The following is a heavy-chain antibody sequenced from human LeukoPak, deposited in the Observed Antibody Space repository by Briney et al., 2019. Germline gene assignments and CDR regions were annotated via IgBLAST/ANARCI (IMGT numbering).Heavy chain of an antibody. CDR1: GFTFSNYW. J-gene: IGHJ4*02. CDR2: IKQDGTEI. V-gene: IGHV3-7*01. D-gene: IGHD6-25*01. Sequence: GGSLRLSCAASGFTFSNYWMTWFRQAPGKGLEWVANIKQDGTEIFYVDSVRGRFIISRDNAENSLYLQMNSLRVEDTAVYYCVKHESGPEYWGQGTLVTVSS. CDR3: VKHESGPEY.